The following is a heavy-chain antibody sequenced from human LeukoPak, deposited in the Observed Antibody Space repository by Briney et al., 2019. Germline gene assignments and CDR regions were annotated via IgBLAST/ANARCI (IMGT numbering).Heavy chain of an antibody. Sequence: PSETLSLTCSVSGGSISSGGYYWSWIRQHPGDLEWIGYIYYSGSTYYNPSLKSRVTISIATSKNQFSLKLRSVTAADTAMYYCASTSVGYYAFDIWGQGTMVTVSS. D-gene: IGHD5-12*01. CDR1: GGSISSGGYY. CDR2: IYYSGST. V-gene: IGHV4-31*03. CDR3: ASTSVGYYAFDI. J-gene: IGHJ3*02.